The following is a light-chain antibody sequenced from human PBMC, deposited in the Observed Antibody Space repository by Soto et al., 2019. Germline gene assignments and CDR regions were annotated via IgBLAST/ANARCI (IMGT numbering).Light chain of an antibody. CDR3: QQYNSNPLT. Sequence: DIQMTQSPSTLSASVGDRVTITCRASQSVSTWLAWYQQKPGKVPKLLIYKAYSLESGVPSRFSGSVSGTEFTLTISSLQPDDFATYYCQQYNSNPLTFGGGTKVESK. CDR2: KAY. J-gene: IGKJ4*01. CDR1: QSVSTW. V-gene: IGKV1-5*03.